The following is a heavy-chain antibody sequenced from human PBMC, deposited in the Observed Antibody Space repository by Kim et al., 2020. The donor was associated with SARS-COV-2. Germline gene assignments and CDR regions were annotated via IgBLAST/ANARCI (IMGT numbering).Heavy chain of an antibody. CDR1: GFTFGDYA. CDR3: AKVGCSSTRCYTNF. J-gene: IGHJ4*02. Sequence: GGSLRLSCAASGFTFGDYAMHWVRQPPGKGLEWVSGISWDSGTIDYADSVKGRFTISRDNAKNSLYLQMSSLRAEDTALYYCAKVGCSSTRCYTNFWGEGSLVSASS. CDR2: ISWDSGTI. D-gene: IGHD2-2*02. V-gene: IGHV3-9*01.